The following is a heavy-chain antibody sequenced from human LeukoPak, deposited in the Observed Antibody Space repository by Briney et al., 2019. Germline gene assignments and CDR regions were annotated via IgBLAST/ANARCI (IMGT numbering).Heavy chain of an antibody. V-gene: IGHV4-31*03. CDR3: ARGLCSSTSCTRNWFDP. Sequence: PSETLSLTCTVSGGSISSGGYYWSWIRQHPGKGLEWIGYIYYSGSTYYNPSLKSRVTISVDTSKNQFSLKLSSVTAADTAVYYCARGLCSSTSCTRNWFDPWGQGTLVTVSS. CDR1: GGSISSGGYY. D-gene: IGHD2-2*01. J-gene: IGHJ5*02. CDR2: IYYSGST.